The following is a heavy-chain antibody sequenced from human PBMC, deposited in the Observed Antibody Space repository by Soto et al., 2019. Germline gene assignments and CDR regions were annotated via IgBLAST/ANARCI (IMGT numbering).Heavy chain of an antibody. Sequence: QVQLVQSGAEVKKPGASVKVSCKASGYTFTGYYMHWVRQAPGQGLEWMGWINPNSGGTNYAQKFQGWVTMTRDTSISTAYMELSRLRSDDTAVYYCARALSGWYLQRPIREGAFDIWGQGTMVTVSS. V-gene: IGHV1-2*04. CDR3: ARALSGWYLQRPIREGAFDI. CDR1: GYTFTGYY. J-gene: IGHJ3*02. D-gene: IGHD6-19*01. CDR2: INPNSGGT.